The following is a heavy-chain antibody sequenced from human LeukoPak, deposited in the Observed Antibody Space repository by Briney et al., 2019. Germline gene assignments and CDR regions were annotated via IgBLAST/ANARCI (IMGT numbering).Heavy chain of an antibody. D-gene: IGHD3-16*01. CDR3: AITYYDYVWGSPHDAFDI. V-gene: IGHV4-30-2*01. J-gene: IGHJ3*02. CDR2: IYHSGST. CDR1: GGSISSGGYS. Sequence: SETLSLTCAVSGGSISSGGYSWSWIRQPPGKGLEWIGYIYHSGSTYYNPSLKSRVTISVDTSKNQFSLKLSSVTAADTAVYYCAITYYDYVWGSPHDAFDIWGQGTMVTVSS.